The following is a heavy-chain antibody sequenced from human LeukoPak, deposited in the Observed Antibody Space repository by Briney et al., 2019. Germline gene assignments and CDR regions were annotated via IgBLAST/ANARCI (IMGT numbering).Heavy chain of an antibody. CDR3: ARERRVIYYYYYYMDV. CDR1: GGSFSGYY. CDR2: INHSGST. J-gene: IGHJ6*03. V-gene: IGHV4-34*01. Sequence: PSETLSLTCAVYGGSFSGYYWSWIRQPPGKGLEWIGEINHSGSTNYNPSLKSRVTISVDTSKNQFSLKLSSVTAADTAVYYCARERRVIYYYYYYMDVWGKGTTVTVSS. D-gene: IGHD5-24*01.